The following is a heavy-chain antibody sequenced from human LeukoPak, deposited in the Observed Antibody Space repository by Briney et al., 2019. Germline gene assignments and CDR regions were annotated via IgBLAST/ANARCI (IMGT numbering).Heavy chain of an antibody. D-gene: IGHD3-10*01. CDR2: IYYSGST. CDR1: GGSISSGDYY. V-gene: IGHV4-30-4*01. Sequence: SETLSLTCTVSGGSISSGDYYWSWIRQPPGKGLEWIGYIYYSGSTYYNPSLKSRVTISVDTSKNQFSLKLSSVTAADTAVYYCARVVLARPGGNITMVRGVISDYYGMDVWGQGTTVTVSS. CDR3: ARVVLARPGGNITMVRGVISDYYGMDV. J-gene: IGHJ6*02.